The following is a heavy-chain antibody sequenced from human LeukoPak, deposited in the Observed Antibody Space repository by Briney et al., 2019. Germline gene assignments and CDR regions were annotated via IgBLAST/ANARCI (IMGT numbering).Heavy chain of an antibody. V-gene: IGHV3-33*01. J-gene: IGHJ4*02. Sequence: PGRSLRLSCAASGFTFSSYGMHWVRQAPGKGLEWVAVIWYDGSNKYYADSVKGRFTISRDNSKNTLYLQMNTLRAEDTAVYYCARGDGYNFFGHWGQGTLVTVSS. CDR3: ARGDGYNFFGH. CDR2: IWYDGSNK. D-gene: IGHD5-24*01. CDR1: GFTFSSYG.